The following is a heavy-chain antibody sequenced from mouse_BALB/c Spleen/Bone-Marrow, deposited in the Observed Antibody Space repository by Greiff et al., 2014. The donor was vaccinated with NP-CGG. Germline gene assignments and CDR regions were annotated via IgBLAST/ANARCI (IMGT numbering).Heavy chain of an antibody. CDR1: GFTFSSYT. D-gene: IGHD1-1*01. J-gene: IGHJ4*01. Sequence: EVQRVESGGGLVQPGGSLKLSCAASGFTFSSYTMSWVRQTPEKRLEWAAYISNGGGSTYYPDTVKGRFTISRDNAKNTLYLQMSSLKSEDTAMYYCARNLAYYYGSSYDYAMDYWGQGTSVTVSS. V-gene: IGHV5-12-2*01. CDR2: ISNGGGST. CDR3: ARNLAYYYGSSYDYAMDY.